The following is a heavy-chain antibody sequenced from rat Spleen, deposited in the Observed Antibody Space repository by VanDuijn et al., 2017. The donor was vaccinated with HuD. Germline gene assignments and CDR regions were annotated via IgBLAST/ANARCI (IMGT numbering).Heavy chain of an antibody. V-gene: IGHV5-7*01. CDR1: GFTFSDYN. Sequence: EVQLVESGGGLVQPGRSLKLSCAASGFTFSDYNMAWVRQAPKKGLEWVATISYDGSSTYYRDSVKGRFTISRDNAKSTLYLQMDSLRSEETATYYCARRLDYWGQGVMVTVSS. J-gene: IGHJ2*01. CDR3: ARRLDY. CDR2: ISYDGSST.